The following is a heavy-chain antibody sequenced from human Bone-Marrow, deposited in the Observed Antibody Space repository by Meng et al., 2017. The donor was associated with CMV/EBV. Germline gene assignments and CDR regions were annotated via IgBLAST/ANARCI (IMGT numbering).Heavy chain of an antibody. CDR1: GFTFSSYA. CDR3: ARDLSVLGPRYYYGMDV. CDR2: ISSSSSYI. J-gene: IGHJ6*02. D-gene: IGHD3-16*01. Sequence: GGSLRLSCAASGFTFSSYAMHWVRQAPGKGLEWVSSISSSSSYIYYADSVKGRFTISRDNAKNSLYLQMNSLRAEDTAVYYCARDLSVLGPRYYYGMDVWGQGTTVTVSS. V-gene: IGHV3-21*01.